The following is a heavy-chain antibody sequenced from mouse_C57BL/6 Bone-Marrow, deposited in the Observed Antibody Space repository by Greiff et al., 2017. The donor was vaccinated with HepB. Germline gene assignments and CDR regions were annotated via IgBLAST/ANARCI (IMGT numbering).Heavy chain of an antibody. CDR1: GYTFTSYG. CDR3: AGRDYYYGSRAWFAY. D-gene: IGHD1-1*01. Sequence: QVQLKESGAELARPGASVKLSCKASGYTFTSYGISWVKQRTGQGLEWIGEIYPRSGNTYYNEKFKGKATLTADKSSSTAYMELRSLTSEDSAVYFCAGRDYYYGSRAWFAYWGKGTLVTVSA. J-gene: IGHJ3*01. CDR2: IYPRSGNT. V-gene: IGHV1-81*01.